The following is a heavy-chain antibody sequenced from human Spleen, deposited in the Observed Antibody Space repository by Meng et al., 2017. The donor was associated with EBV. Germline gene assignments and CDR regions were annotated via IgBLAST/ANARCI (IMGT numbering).Heavy chain of an antibody. CDR3: VRGSGYGGYDFDS. Sequence: QVQRVKSGAEVKKPGASVKVSCKASGYTFTSYYIHWVRQAPGQGLEWMGIINPSGGSTTYAQKFQGRATMTRDTSTSTVYMELSRLTSDDTAIYYCVRGSGYGGYDFDSWGQGTLVTVSS. CDR1: GYTFTSYY. CDR2: INPSGGST. J-gene: IGHJ4*02. D-gene: IGHD5-12*01. V-gene: IGHV1-46*01.